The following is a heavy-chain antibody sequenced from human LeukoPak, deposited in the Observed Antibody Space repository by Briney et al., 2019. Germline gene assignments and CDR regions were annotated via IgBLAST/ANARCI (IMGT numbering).Heavy chain of an antibody. CDR2: IYTSGST. V-gene: IGHV4-4*09. CDR1: GASISSYY. J-gene: IGHJ4*02. CDR3: ARHDRYSGYDFYFDY. D-gene: IGHD5-12*01. Sequence: SESLSLACTVSGASISSYYRSWVRQPPGKGLEWVGYIYTSGSTNYNPSLKSRDTISVDTSKNQFSLKLSSVTAADTAVYYCARHDRYSGYDFYFDYWGQGTLATVSS.